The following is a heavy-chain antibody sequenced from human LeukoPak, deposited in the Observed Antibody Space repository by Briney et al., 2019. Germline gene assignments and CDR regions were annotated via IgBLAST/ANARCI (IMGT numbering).Heavy chain of an antibody. J-gene: IGHJ4*02. D-gene: IGHD5-18*01. Sequence: QPGASLRLSCAASGFTFSSYATSWVRQAPGKGLEWVSAISGSGGSTYYADSVKGRFTISRDNSKNTLYLQMNSLRAEDTAVYYCAKDRLPTVDLVFDYWGQGTLVTVSS. CDR3: AKDRLPTVDLVFDY. CDR1: GFTFSSYA. CDR2: ISGSGGST. V-gene: IGHV3-23*01.